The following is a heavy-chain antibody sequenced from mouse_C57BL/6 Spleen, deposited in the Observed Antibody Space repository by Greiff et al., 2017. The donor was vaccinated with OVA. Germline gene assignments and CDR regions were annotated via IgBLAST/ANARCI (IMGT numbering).Heavy chain of an antibody. J-gene: IGHJ3*01. CDR1: GFTFSSYA. V-gene: IGHV5-4*01. CDR2: ISDGGSYT. D-gene: IGHD2-4*01. CDR3: ARENDYDFAY. Sequence: EVQLVESGGGLVKPGGSLELSCAASGFTFSSYAMSWVRQTPEKRLEWVATISDGGSYTYYPDNVKGRFTISRDNAKNNLYLQMSHLKSEDTAMYYCARENDYDFAYWGQGTLVTVSA.